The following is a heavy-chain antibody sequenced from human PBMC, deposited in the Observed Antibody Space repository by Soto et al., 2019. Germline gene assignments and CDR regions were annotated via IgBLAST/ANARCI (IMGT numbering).Heavy chain of an antibody. CDR3: ASFEYDTSGSAY. D-gene: IGHD3-22*01. V-gene: IGHV3-33*01. Sequence: QVQLVESGGGVVQPGRSLRLSCAASGFTFSSYGMHWVRQAPGKGLEWVAVIWYDGSNKYYADSVKGRFTISRDNSKNTLYLQKNSLRAEDTAVYYGASFEYDTSGSAYWGQGTLLTVSS. CDR2: IWYDGSNK. J-gene: IGHJ4*02. CDR1: GFTFSSYG.